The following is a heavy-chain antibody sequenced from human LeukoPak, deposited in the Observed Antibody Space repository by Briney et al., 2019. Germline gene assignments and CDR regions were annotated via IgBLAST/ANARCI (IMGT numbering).Heavy chain of an antibody. CDR3: AKDRYSYGYTDAFDI. D-gene: IGHD5-18*01. V-gene: IGHV3-23*01. CDR2: ISGSGGST. Sequence: PGRSLRLSCAASGFTFSSYAMSWVRQAPGKGLEWVSAISGSGGSTYYADSVKGRFTISRDNSKNTLYLQMNSLRAEDTAVYYCAKDRYSYGYTDAFDIWGQGTMVTVSS. J-gene: IGHJ3*02. CDR1: GFTFSSYA.